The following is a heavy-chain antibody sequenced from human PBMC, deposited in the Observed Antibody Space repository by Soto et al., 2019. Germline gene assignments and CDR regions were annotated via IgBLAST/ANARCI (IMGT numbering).Heavy chain of an antibody. V-gene: IGHV1-69*02. CDR2: IIPILGIA. J-gene: IGHJ5*02. D-gene: IGHD5-12*01. CDR3: ARAGGEWLRWFDP. CDR1: GGTFSSYT. Sequence: QVQLVQSGAEVKKPGSSVKVSCKASGGTFSSYTISWVRQAPGQGLEWMGRIIPILGIANYAQKFQGRVTLTADKSTSTAYRELSSLRSEDTAVYYCARAGGEWLRWFDPWGQGTLVTVSS.